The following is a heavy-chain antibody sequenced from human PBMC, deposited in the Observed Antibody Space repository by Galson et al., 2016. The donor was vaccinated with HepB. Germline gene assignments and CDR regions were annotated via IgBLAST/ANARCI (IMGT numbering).Heavy chain of an antibody. J-gene: IGHJ4*02. Sequence: SLRLSCAASGFTFSGYGMHWVRQAPGKGLEWVAADSMDGRRKFYADSVKGRFTISRDNSNNILFLQMSSLRVDDTAVYFCAKRHEYCPPVGCSVDYWGQGTLVSFSS. CDR3: AKRHEYCPPVGCSVDY. CDR1: GFTFSGYG. V-gene: IGHV3-30*18. CDR2: DSMDGRRK. D-gene: IGHD2/OR15-2a*01.